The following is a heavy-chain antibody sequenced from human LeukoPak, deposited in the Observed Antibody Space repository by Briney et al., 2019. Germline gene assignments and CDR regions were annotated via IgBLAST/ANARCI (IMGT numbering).Heavy chain of an antibody. Sequence: GGSLRLSCVASGFAFSRDAMHWVRQAPGKGLEWGAGISYDGKEKYHADSVKVRFTISRDNSKNTLYLQMNSLRVENTAVYYCARGDRETAAGNNWFNPWGQGTLVTVSS. V-gene: IGHV3-30*04. CDR3: ARGDRETAAGNNWFNP. J-gene: IGHJ5*02. D-gene: IGHD6-13*01. CDR1: GFAFSRDA. CDR2: ISYDGKEK.